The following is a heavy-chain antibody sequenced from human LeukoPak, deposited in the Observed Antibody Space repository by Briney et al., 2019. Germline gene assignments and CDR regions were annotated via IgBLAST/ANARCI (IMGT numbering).Heavy chain of an antibody. Sequence: SQTLSLTCAVSGGSISSGGYSWSWIRQPPGKGLEWIGYIYHSGSTYYNPSLKSRVTISVDRSKNQFSLKLSSVTAADTAVYYCAAIMTTVSYSDYWGQGTLVTVSS. V-gene: IGHV4-30-2*01. CDR3: AAIMTTVSYSDY. J-gene: IGHJ4*02. CDR2: IYHSGST. CDR1: GGSISSGGYS. D-gene: IGHD4-17*01.